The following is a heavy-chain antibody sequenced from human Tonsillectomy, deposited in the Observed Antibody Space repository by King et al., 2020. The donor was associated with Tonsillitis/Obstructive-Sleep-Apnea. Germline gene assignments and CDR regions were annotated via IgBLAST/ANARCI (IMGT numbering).Heavy chain of an antibody. CDR3: ARDRGSDWDFDY. D-gene: IGHD6-19*01. V-gene: IGHV3-33*01. CDR1: GFTFSNYG. J-gene: IGHJ4*02. CDR2: IWYDGSNK. Sequence: VQLVQSGGGVVQPGRSLRLSCAASGFTFSNYGMHWVRQAPGKGLEWVAVIWYDGSNKNYGESVKGRFTISRDNSKNTLYLQMNSLSAEDTAVYYCARDRGSDWDFDYWGQGTLVTVSS.